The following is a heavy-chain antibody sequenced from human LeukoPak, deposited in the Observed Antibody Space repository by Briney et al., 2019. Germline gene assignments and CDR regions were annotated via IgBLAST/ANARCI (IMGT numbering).Heavy chain of an antibody. Sequence: GGSLRLSCTASGFTFGDYAMSWVRQAPGKGLEWVGFIRSKAYGGTTEYAASVKGRFTISRDDSKSIAYLQMNSLRAEDTAVYYCAKDYRPHDFWSGLVDYWGQGTLVTVSS. CDR3: AKDYRPHDFWSGLVDY. V-gene: IGHV3-49*04. CDR2: IRSKAYGGTT. D-gene: IGHD3-3*01. J-gene: IGHJ4*02. CDR1: GFTFGDYA.